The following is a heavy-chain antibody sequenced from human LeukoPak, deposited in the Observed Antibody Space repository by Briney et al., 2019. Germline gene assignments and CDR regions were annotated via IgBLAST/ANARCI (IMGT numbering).Heavy chain of an antibody. CDR2: IYYSGST. J-gene: IGHJ6*03. Sequence: SETLSLTCTVSGGSISSSSYYWGWIRQPPGKGLEWIGSIYYSGSTYYNPSLKSRVTISIDTSKNQFSLKLSCVTAADTAVYYCARERRTRTYYYYMDVWGKGTTVTVSS. V-gene: IGHV4-39*07. CDR1: GGSISSSSYY. CDR3: ARERRTRTYYYYMDV.